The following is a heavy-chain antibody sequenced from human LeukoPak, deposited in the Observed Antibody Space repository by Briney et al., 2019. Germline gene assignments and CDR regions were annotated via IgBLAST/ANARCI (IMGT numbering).Heavy chain of an antibody. J-gene: IGHJ4*02. CDR2: IYHSGST. CDR1: GGSISSGGYY. Sequence: SETLPLTCTVSGGSISSGGYYWSWIRQPPGKGLEWIGYIYHSGSTYYNPSLKSRVTISVDRSKNQFSLKLSSVTAADTAVYYCASVLPYSSGWYQDYWGQGTLVTVSS. V-gene: IGHV4-30-2*01. D-gene: IGHD6-19*01. CDR3: ASVLPYSSGWYQDY.